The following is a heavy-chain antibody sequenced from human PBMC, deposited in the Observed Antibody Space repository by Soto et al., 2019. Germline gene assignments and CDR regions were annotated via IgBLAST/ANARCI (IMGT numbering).Heavy chain of an antibody. V-gene: IGHV4-38-2*02. J-gene: IGHJ5*02. D-gene: IGHD1-26*01. CDR1: GYSISSGYY. CDR3: ARDQRSRRWFDP. CDR2: IYHSGST. Sequence: SETLSLTGAVSGYSISSGYYWGWIRQPPGKGLEWIGSIYHSGSTYYNPSLKSRVTISVDTSKNQFSLKLSSVTAADTAVYYCARDQRSRRWFDPWGQGTLVTVSS.